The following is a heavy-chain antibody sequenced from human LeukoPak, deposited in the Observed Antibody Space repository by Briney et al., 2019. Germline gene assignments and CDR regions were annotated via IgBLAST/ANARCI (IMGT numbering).Heavy chain of an antibody. CDR1: GFTFSSYA. J-gene: IGHJ5*02. CDR3: ARWATMVRGVIITGWFDP. CDR2: ISYDRSNK. V-gene: IGHV3-30-3*01. D-gene: IGHD3-10*01. Sequence: GRSLRLSCAASGFTFSSYAMHWVRQAPGKGLEWVAVISYDRSNKYYADSVKGRFTISRDNSKNTLYQQMNSLRAEDTAVYYCARWATMVRGVIITGWFDPWGQGTLVTVSS.